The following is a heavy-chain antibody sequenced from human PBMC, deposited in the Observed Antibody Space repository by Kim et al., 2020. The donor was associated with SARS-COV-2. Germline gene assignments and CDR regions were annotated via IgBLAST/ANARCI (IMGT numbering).Heavy chain of an antibody. CDR1: GFTFSDYY. Sequence: LSLTCAASGFTFSDYYMSWIRQAPGKGLEWVSYISSSSSYTNYADSVKGRFTISRDNAKNSLYLQMNSLRAEDTAVYYCARVGYDYVWGSYRDYYYYGMDVWGQGTTFTVSS. CDR2: ISSSSSYT. CDR3: ARVGYDYVWGSYRDYYYYGMDV. V-gene: IGHV3-11*05. J-gene: IGHJ6*02. D-gene: IGHD3-16*02.